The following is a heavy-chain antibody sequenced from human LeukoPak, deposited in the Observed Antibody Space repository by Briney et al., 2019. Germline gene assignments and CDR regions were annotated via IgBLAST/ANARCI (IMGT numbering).Heavy chain of an antibody. CDR2: IIPIFGTA. CDR1: GGTFSSYA. D-gene: IGHD2-2*01. V-gene: IGHV1-69*01. J-gene: IGHJ5*02. Sequence: GSSVKVSCKASGGTFSSYAISWVRQAPGQGLEWMGGIIPIFGTANYAQTFQGRVTITADESTSTDYMELSSLRSEDTAVYYCARGPTQQYQLLVWFDPWGQGTLVTVSS. CDR3: ARGPTQQYQLLVWFDP.